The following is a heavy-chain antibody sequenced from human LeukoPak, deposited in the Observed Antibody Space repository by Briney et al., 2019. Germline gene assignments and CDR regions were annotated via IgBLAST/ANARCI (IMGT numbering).Heavy chain of an antibody. D-gene: IGHD3-10*01. V-gene: IGHV3-30-3*01. CDR2: ISYDGSNK. CDR3: ARDADPQYYYGSGSYYKSGAFDI. Sequence: PGRSLRLSCAASGFTFSSYAMHWVRQAPGKGLEWVAVISYDGSNKYYADSVKGRFTISRDNSKNTLYLQMNSLRAEDTAVYYCARDADPQYYYGSGSYYKSGAFDIWGQGTMVTVSS. CDR1: GFTFSSYA. J-gene: IGHJ3*02.